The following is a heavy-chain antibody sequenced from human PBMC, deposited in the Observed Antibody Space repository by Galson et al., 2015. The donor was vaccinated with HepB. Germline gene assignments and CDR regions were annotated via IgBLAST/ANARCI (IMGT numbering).Heavy chain of an antibody. Sequence: SLRLSCAASGFIFNGFEMNWVRQAPGKGLEWISFITGGGSTLFYADSVKGRFTVSRDNAKNSLYLQMNRLRAEDTALYFCARVGRYTYGPFDYWGPGTLVTVAS. D-gene: IGHD5-18*01. V-gene: IGHV3-48*03. CDR1: GFIFNGFE. J-gene: IGHJ4*02. CDR2: ITGGGSTL. CDR3: ARVGRYTYGPFDY.